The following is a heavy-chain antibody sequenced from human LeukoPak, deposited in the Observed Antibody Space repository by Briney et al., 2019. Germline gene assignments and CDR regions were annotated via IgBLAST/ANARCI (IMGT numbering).Heavy chain of an antibody. CDR3: ARGPLYYYYSMDV. Sequence: GGSLRLSCAASGFTFSDHYMDWVRQAPGKGLEWVGRTRNKANSYTTEYAASVKGRFTISRDDSKNSLYLQMNSLKTEDTAVYYCARGPLYYYYSMDVWGQGTTVTVSS. CDR2: TRNKANSYTT. CDR1: GFTFSDHY. J-gene: IGHJ6*02. V-gene: IGHV3-72*01.